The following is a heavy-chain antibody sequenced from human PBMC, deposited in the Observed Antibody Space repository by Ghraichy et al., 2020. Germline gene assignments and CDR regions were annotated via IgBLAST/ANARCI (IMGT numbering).Heavy chain of an antibody. CDR1: GFTFSSYW. D-gene: IGHD6-19*01. J-gene: IGHJ4*02. CDR2: IKQDGSEK. Sequence: GGSLRLSCAASGFTFSSYWMSWVRQAPGKGLEWVANIKQDGSEKYYVDSVKGRFTISRDNAKNSLYLQMNSLRAEDTAVYYCASESGWYSGAFDYWGQGTLVTVSS. V-gene: IGHV3-7*01. CDR3: ASESGWYSGAFDY.